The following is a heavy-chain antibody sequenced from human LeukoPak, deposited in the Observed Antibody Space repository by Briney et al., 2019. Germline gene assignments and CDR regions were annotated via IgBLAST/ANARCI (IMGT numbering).Heavy chain of an antibody. CDR2: ISYSGRT. V-gene: IGHV4-59*01. J-gene: IGHJ6*02. D-gene: IGHD1-26*01. CDR3: ARDRTVRGDGTYYYYGMDV. Sequence: SETLSLTCTVSGGSISNYFWSWIRQSPGKGLEWIGYISYSGRTNYNPSLKSRVAISVDTSRNQFSLRLTSVTAADMAVYYCARDRTVRGDGTYYYYGMDVWGQGTTVTVSS. CDR1: GGSISNYF.